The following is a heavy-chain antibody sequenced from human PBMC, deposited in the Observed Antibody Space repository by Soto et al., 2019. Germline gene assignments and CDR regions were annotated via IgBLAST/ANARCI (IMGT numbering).Heavy chain of an antibody. CDR3: SRIKAVVWGSYRYYYYGMVV. J-gene: IGHJ6*02. V-gene: IGHV2-70*01. CDR1: GLSLRPSGMC. D-gene: IGHD3-16*02. CDR2: IDWGDDK. Sequence: SAPTLVNPTPTLTLTCTFSGLSLRPSGMCVSWIRQPPGKALEWLAVIDWGDDKYYSTSLKTRLTISKGTSKNQVVLTMTNMDPVETATYYCSRIKAVVWGSYRYYYYGMVVWGQGT.